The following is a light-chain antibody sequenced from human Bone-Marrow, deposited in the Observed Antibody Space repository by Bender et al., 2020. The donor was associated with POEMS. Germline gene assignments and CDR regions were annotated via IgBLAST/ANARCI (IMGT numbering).Light chain of an antibody. CDR1: SSDVGTFDL. CDR2: GGT. CDR3: CSYAGSNNLV. V-gene: IGLV2-23*01. Sequence: QFALTQPASVSASPGQSITISCTGTSSDVGTFDLVSWYQHHPGMAPKLIIYGGTNRPSGVSNRFSGSKSDNTASLTISGLQAEDEADFYCCSYAGSNNLVFGGGTKLTVL. J-gene: IGLJ2*01.